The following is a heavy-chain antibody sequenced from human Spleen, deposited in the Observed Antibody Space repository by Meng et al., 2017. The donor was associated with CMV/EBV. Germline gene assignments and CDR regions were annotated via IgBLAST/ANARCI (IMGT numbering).Heavy chain of an antibody. V-gene: IGHV4-34*01. D-gene: IGHD4-11*01. CDR3: ASSLVQYSAQFDP. Sequence: QVERQQWGAGFVEPHETLSITCAVYGGSFSGYYWSWIRQPPGKGLEWIGEINHSGSTNYNPSLKSRVTISVDTSKNQFSLKLSSVTAADTAVYYCASSLVQYSAQFDPWGQGTLVTVSS. J-gene: IGHJ5*02. CDR1: GGSFSGYY. CDR2: INHSGST.